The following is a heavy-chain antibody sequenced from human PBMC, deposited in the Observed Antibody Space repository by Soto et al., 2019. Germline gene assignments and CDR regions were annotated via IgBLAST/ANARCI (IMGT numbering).Heavy chain of an antibody. V-gene: IGHV4-59*12. CDR3: ARVKVTSADFDY. CDR1: GGSISSYY. Sequence: PSETLSLTCTVSGGSISSYYWSWIRQPPGKGLEWIGYIYYSGSTYYNPSLKSRVTISVDTPKNQFSLKLSSVTAADTAVYYCARVKVTSADFDYWGQGTLVTVSS. CDR2: IYYSGST. D-gene: IGHD2-21*02. J-gene: IGHJ4*02.